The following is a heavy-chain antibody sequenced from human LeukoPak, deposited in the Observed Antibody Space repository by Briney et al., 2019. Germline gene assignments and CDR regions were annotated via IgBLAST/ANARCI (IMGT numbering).Heavy chain of an antibody. D-gene: IGHD1-7*01. J-gene: IGHJ6*02. CDR1: GFTFGGYA. Sequence: GGSLRLSCTASGFTFGGYAMSWVRQAPGKGLEWVSSISAGSEDSYYADSVKGRFTISRDNSKSTLYLQMNSLRADDTAVYYCARTIAQYSNTWLYYYYSLDVWGQGTTVTVSS. V-gene: IGHV3-23*01. CDR2: ISAGSEDS. CDR3: ARTIAQYSNTWLYYYYSLDV.